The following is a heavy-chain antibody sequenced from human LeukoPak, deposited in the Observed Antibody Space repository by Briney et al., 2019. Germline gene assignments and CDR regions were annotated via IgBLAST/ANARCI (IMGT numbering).Heavy chain of an antibody. CDR1: GFTVSSNY. CDR3: ARDLYSSSSVWFDP. J-gene: IGHJ5*02. Sequence: TGGSLRLSCAASGFTVSSNYMSWVRQAPGKGLEWVSVIYSGGSTYYADSVKGRFTISRDNAKNSLYLQMNSLRAEDTAVYYCARDLYSSSSVWFDPWGQGTLVTVSS. CDR2: IYSGGST. V-gene: IGHV3-66*01. D-gene: IGHD6-6*01.